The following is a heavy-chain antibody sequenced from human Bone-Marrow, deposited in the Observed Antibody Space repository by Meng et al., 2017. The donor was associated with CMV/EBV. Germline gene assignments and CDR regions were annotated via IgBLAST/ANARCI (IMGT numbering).Heavy chain of an antibody. D-gene: IGHD3-3*01. V-gene: IGHV3-53*01. CDR1: GFTVSSNY. CDR2: IYSGGST. J-gene: IGHJ6*02. Sequence: GESLKISCAASGFTVSSNYMSWVRQAPGKGLEWVSVIYSGGSTYYADSVKGRFTISRDNSKNTLYLQMNSLRAEDTAVYYCARVDVDFWSGYRNGMDVWGQGTTVTVSS. CDR3: ARVDVDFWSGYRNGMDV.